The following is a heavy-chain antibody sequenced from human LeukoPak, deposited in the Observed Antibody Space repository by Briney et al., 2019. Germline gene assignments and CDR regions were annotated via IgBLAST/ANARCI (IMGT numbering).Heavy chain of an antibody. CDR3: ARDKYSSSSYYFDY. J-gene: IGHJ4*02. CDR2: ISYDGSNE. Sequence: GRSLRLSCAASGFTFSGYAMHWVRQAPGKGLEWVAVISYDGSNEYYADSVKGRFTISRDNSKNTLYLQMNSLRAEDTAVYYCARDKYSSSSYYFDYWGQGTLVTVSS. D-gene: IGHD6-6*01. CDR1: GFTFSGYA. V-gene: IGHV3-30-3*01.